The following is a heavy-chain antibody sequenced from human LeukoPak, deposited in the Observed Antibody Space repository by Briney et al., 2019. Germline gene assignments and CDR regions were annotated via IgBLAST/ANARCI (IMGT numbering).Heavy chain of an antibody. V-gene: IGHV3-23*01. J-gene: IGHJ4*02. CDR2: ITGAGSST. CDR1: GFTFKSYG. CDR3: ARKVAVAMDLDY. Sequence: GGSLRLSCAASGFTFKSYGMTWVRQVPGTGLERVSSITGAGSSTKYADSVNGRFTISRDNSKNTVSLQMTGLRAEDTAVYYCARKVAVAMDLDYWGQGTLVTVSS. D-gene: IGHD5-18*01.